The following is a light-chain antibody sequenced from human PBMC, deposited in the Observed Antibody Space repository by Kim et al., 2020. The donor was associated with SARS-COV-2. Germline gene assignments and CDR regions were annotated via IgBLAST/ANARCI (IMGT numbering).Light chain of an antibody. J-gene: IGKJ4*01. CDR2: DAS. CDR1: QSVSNS. CDR3: HQRYNWPLT. Sequence: EIVLTQSPVTLPLSPGERATLSCRASQSVSNSLAWYQQKPGQAPRLLIYDASKRATGIPARFSGSGSGTDFTLTISSLEPEDFAIYYCHQRYNWPLTFGGGTKLEI. V-gene: IGKV3-11*01.